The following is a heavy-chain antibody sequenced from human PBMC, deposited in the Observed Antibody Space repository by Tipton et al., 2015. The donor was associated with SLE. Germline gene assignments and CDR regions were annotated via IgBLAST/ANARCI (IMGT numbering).Heavy chain of an antibody. Sequence: TLSLTCAVFGGSFSGNYWIWIRQPPGKGLEWIGEINHSGNTKYNPSLKSRVTISVDTSKNQFSLKLSSVTAADTAVYYCARDSSGGYNWFDPWGQGTLVTVSS. CDR2: INHSGNT. J-gene: IGHJ5*02. CDR3: ARDSSGGYNWFDP. D-gene: IGHD3-22*01. V-gene: IGHV4-34*01. CDR1: GGSFSGNY.